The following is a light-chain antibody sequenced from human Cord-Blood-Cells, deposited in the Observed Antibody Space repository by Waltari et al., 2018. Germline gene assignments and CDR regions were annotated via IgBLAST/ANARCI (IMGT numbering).Light chain of an antibody. V-gene: IGLV2-11*01. CDR3: CSYAGSYTV. CDR1: SSDVGGYNS. CDR2: DVS. Sequence: QCALTQPRSVSGSPGQSVTISCPGTSSDVGGYNSVSWYQQHPGKAPKLLIYDVSKRPSWVPDRVSGSKSGNPASLTISGLQAEDEADYYCCSYAGSYTVFGGGTKLTVL. J-gene: IGLJ3*02.